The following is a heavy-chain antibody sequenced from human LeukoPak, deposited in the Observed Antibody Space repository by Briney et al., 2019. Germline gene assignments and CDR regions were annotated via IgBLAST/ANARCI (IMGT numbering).Heavy chain of an antibody. J-gene: IGHJ4*02. V-gene: IGHV3-66*01. D-gene: IGHD6-13*01. CDR3: ARGASSSWYGTYYFDY. Sequence: GGFLRLSCAASGFTVSSNYMSWVRQAPGKGLEWVSVIYSGGSTYYADSVKGRFTISRDNSKNTLYLQMNSLRAEDTTVYYCARGASSSWYGTYYFDYWGQGTLVTVSS. CDR1: GFTVSSNY. CDR2: IYSGGST.